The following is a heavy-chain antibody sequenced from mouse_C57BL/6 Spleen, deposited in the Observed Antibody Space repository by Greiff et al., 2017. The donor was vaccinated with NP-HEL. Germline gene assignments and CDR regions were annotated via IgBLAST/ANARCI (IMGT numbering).Heavy chain of an antibody. J-gene: IGHJ2*01. V-gene: IGHV1-7*01. D-gene: IGHD4-1*01. CDR2: INPSSGYT. CDR1: GYTFTSYW. Sequence: VQLQQSGAELAKPGASVKLSCKASGYTFTSYWMHWVKQRPGQGLEWIGYINPSSGYTTYNQKFKDKATVTADKSSSTAYMQLSSLTYEDSAVYYCARSLGGSFFDYWGQGTTLTVSS. CDR3: ARSLGGSFFDY.